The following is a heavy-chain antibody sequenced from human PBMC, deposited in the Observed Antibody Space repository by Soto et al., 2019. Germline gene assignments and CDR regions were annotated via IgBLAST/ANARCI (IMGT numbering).Heavy chain of an antibody. CDR1: GGSISSYY. CDR2: IYYSGST. V-gene: IGHV4-59*08. Sequence: TSETLSLTCTVSGGSISSYYWSWIRQPPGKGLEWIGYIYYSGSTNYNPSLKSRVTISVDTSKNQFSLKLSSVTAADTAVYYCARLNYDILTGYYGYYYGMDVWGQGTTVTVS. CDR3: ARLNYDILTGYYGYYYGMDV. J-gene: IGHJ6*02. D-gene: IGHD3-9*01.